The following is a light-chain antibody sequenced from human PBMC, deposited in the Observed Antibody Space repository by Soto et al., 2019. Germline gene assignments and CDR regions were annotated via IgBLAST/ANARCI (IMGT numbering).Light chain of an antibody. V-gene: IGKV3-15*01. Sequence: EIEMTQSPATLSLSPGERATVSCRASQSVGNNLAWYQQKSGQAPRLLIYGAYTRAAGVPARFSGTGSGTEFTLTISSLQSEDFAVYYCHQYDDWPPYPFGQGTKLEFK. CDR1: QSVGNN. J-gene: IGKJ2*01. CDR3: HQYDDWPPYP. CDR2: GAY.